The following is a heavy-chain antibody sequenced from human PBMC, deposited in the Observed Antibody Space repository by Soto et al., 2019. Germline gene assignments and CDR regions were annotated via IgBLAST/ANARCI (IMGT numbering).Heavy chain of an antibody. CDR1: GYTFINYY. J-gene: IGHJ4*02. Sequence: QVQLVQSGAEVKKPGASVKVSCKASGYTFINYYIHWVRQAPGQGLEWMGTINPNGGRTIYALRFQGRVTMTRDTSTNIVYMDLSSLRPEDTAVYYCARRNYYDSSLDYWGQGSLVTVSA. D-gene: IGHD3-22*01. CDR3: ARRNYYDSSLDY. CDR2: INPNGGRT. V-gene: IGHV1-46*01.